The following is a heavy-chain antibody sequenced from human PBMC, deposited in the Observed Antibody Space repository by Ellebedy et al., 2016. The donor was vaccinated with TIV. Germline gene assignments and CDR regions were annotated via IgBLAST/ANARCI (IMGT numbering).Heavy chain of an antibody. CDR1: GYSFTSHG. D-gene: IGHD5-24*01. V-gene: IGHV1-18*01. J-gene: IGHJ5*02. Sequence: AASVKVSCKASGYSFTSHGISWVRQAPGQGLQRMGWVTAYNRDTYYAQNFQGRVTFTTDTSSSTAYMELRSLRSDDTGVYYCARGAMALSWGQGTLVTVSS. CDR3: ARGAMALS. CDR2: VTAYNRDT.